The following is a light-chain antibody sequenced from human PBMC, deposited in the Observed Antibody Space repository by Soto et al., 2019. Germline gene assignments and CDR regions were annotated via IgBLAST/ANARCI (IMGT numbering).Light chain of an antibody. CDR3: QQYFIIPPT. CDR1: QNILYSSNNNNY. CDR2: WAS. V-gene: IGKV4-1*01. Sequence: DIVMTQSPDSLAVSLGERATINCKSSQNILYSSNNNNYLAWYQQKPRQPPKLLIYWASTRESGVPDRFSGSGSGTNFTLTIRSLQAEDVEVYYCQQYFIIPPTFGQGTKVDIK. J-gene: IGKJ1*01.